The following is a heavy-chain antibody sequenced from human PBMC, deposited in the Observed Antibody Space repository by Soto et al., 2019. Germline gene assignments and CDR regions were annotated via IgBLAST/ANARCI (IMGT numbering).Heavy chain of an antibody. D-gene: IGHD5-18*01. CDR1: GFTFSSYA. J-gene: IGHJ6*02. V-gene: IGHV3-30-3*01. CDR2: ISYDGSNK. Sequence: PGGSLRLSCAASGFTFSSYAMHWVRQAPGKGLEWVAVISYDGSNKYYADSVKGRFTISRDNSKNTLYLQMNSLRAEDTAVYYCAGDAGAWIQLWLRSGNGMDVWGQGTTVTVSS. CDR3: AGDAGAWIQLWLRSGNGMDV.